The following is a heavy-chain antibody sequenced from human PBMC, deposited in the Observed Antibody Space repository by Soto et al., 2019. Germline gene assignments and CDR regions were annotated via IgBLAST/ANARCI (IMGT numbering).Heavy chain of an antibody. CDR3: ARVGSSGGSCYYYYYYMDV. D-gene: IGHD2-15*01. J-gene: IGHJ6*03. Sequence: ASVKVSCKASGYTFTTYDINWLRQATGQGLERMGGMNPNSRNTGYAQKFQGRVTMTRNTSISTAYMELSSLRSEDTAVYYCARVGSSGGSCYYYYYYMDVWGKGTTVTVSS. CDR2: MNPNSRNT. V-gene: IGHV1-8*01. CDR1: GYTFTTYD.